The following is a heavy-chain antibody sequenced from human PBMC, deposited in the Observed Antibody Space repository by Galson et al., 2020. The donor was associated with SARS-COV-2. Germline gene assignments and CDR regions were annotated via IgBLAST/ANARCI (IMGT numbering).Heavy chain of an antibody. CDR3: ARSEIAADGDFDG. V-gene: IGHV1-2*05. CDR2: INPKSGGT. D-gene: IGHD6-13*01. J-gene: IGHJ6*02. CDR1: GFTFTDYY. Sequence: ASVKVSCKASGFTFTDYYIHWVRQAPGQGLEWMGRINPKSGGTNYAQKFQGRVTLTRDTSISTAFMELNNLRYDDTVVYYCARSEIAADGDFDGWGQGATVAVSS.